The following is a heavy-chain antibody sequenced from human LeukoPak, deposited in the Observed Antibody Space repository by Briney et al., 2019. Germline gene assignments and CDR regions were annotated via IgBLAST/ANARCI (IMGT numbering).Heavy chain of an antibody. CDR1: GFTFDNYA. CDR3: ARRLCLEVLPGPFFDL. D-gene: IGHD2/OR15-2a*01. J-gene: IGHJ4*02. CDR2: VSTGGIT. Sequence: PGGSLRLSCAASGFTFDNYAMSWVRQVPGKGLEWVSAVSTGGITHYGDSVRGRFTVSRDNSRNTLYLEMDNLRVEDTDVYYCARRLCLEVLPGPFFDLWGRGTLVTVSS. V-gene: IGHV3-23*01.